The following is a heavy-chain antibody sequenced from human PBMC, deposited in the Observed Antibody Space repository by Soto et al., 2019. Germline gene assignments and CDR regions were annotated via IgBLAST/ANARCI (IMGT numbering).Heavy chain of an antibody. J-gene: IGHJ6*02. Sequence: GGSLRLSCAASGFTFSSYSMNWVRQAPGKGLEWVSSISSSSSYIYYADSVKGRFTISRDNAKNSLYLQMNSLRAEDTAVYYCARDLIVVVPAASYYGMDVWGQGTTVTVSS. V-gene: IGHV3-21*01. D-gene: IGHD2-2*01. CDR3: ARDLIVVVPAASYYGMDV. CDR2: ISSSSSYI. CDR1: GFTFSSYS.